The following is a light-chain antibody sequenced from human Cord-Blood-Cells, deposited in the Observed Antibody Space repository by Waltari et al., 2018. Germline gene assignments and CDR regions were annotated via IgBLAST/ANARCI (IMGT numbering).Light chain of an antibody. CDR2: DVS. V-gene: IGLV2-14*01. J-gene: IGLJ2*01. CDR3: SSYTSSSTLV. Sequence: QSALTQPASVSGSPGQSITISCTGTSSDVGGYNYVSWYQQHPGKAPKLMIYDVSKRPSGISNRFSGSKSGTTASLTISGLQADEEADYYCSSYTSSSTLVFGGGTKLTVL. CDR1: SSDVGGYNY.